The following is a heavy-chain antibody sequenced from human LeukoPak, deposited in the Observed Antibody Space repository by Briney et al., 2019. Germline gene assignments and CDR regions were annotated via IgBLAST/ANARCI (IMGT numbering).Heavy chain of an antibody. V-gene: IGHV1-18*01. J-gene: IGHJ4*02. CDR1: GYTFTSYG. Sequence: ASVKVSCKASGYTFTSYGISWVRQAPGQGLEWMGWTSAYNGNTNYAQKLQGRVTMTTDTSTSTAYMELRSLRSDDTAVYYCARTGGFGVVTMYYSDYWGQGTLVTVSS. CDR2: TSAYNGNT. CDR3: ARTGGFGVVTMYYSDY. D-gene: IGHD3-3*01.